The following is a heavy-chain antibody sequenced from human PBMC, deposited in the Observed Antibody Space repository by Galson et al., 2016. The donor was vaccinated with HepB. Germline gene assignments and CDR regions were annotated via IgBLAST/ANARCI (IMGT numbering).Heavy chain of an antibody. CDR3: ARVPASTRFDY. D-gene: IGHD3-3*02. V-gene: IGHV4-39*07. CDR2: ISYSGSTT. Sequence: SETLSLTCTVSGASISSSSYYWGWIRQPPGKGLEWIASISYSGSTTYYNPSLKSRVTISIDTSKNQFSLELNSVTAADTAVYYCARVPASTRFDYWGQGTLVTVSS. CDR1: GASISSSSYY. J-gene: IGHJ4*02.